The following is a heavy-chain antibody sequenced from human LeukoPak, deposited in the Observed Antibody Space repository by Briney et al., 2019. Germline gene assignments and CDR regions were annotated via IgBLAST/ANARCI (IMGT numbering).Heavy chain of an antibody. CDR2: INHSGST. V-gene: IGHV4-34*01. D-gene: IGHD3-22*01. CDR3: TLYNYDSSGYDTEYFQH. J-gene: IGHJ1*01. Sequence: SETLSLTXAVYGGSFSGYYWSWIRQPPGKGLEWIGEINHSGSTNYNPSLKSRVTISVDTSKNQFSLKLSSVTAADTAVYYCTLYNYDSSGYDTEYFQHWGQGTLVTVSS. CDR1: GGSFSGYY.